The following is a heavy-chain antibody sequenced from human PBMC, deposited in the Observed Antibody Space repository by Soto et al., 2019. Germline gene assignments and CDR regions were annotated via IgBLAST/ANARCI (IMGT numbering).Heavy chain of an antibody. CDR1: GGTFSSYA. V-gene: IGHV1-69*01. D-gene: IGHD3-10*01. CDR2: IIPIFGTA. Sequence: ASVKVSCKASGGTFSSYAISWVRQAPGQGLEWMGGIIPIFGTANYAQKFQGRVTITADESTSTAYMELSSLRSEDTAVYYCASPSGVRRPVGMDVWGKGTTVTFSS. CDR3: ASPSGVRRPVGMDV. J-gene: IGHJ6*04.